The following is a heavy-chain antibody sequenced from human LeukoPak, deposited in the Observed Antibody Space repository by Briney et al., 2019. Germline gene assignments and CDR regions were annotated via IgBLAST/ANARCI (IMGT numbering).Heavy chain of an antibody. CDR1: GFTFSSYA. D-gene: IGHD2-2*01. CDR2: ISYDGSNK. J-gene: IGHJ6*02. Sequence: PGGSLSLSCAASGFTFSSYAMHWVRQAPGRGLEWVAVISYDGSNKYYADSVKGRFTISRDNSKNTLYLQMNSLRAEDTAVYYCARVAYCSSTSCPLTTYYYYYGMDVWGQGTTVTVSS. V-gene: IGHV3-30-3*01. CDR3: ARVAYCSSTSCPLTTYYYYYGMDV.